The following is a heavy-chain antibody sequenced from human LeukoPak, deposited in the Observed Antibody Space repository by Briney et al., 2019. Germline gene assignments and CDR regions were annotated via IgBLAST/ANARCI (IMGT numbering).Heavy chain of an antibody. CDR1: VFTVSSYA. J-gene: IGHJ5*02. D-gene: IGHD1-26*01. CDR2: ISYDGSNK. CDR3: AKGSSGIPWEDWFDP. V-gene: IGHV3-30-3*01. Sequence: PGRSLRLSCAASVFTVSSYAMHWVRQAPGKGLEWVAVISYDGSNKYYADSVKGRFTISRDNSKNTLYLQMNSLRAEDTALYYCAKGSSGIPWEDWFDPWGQATLVTVSS.